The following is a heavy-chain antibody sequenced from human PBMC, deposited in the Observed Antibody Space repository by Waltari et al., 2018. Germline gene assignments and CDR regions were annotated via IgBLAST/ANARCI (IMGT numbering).Heavy chain of an antibody. CDR1: GYSISSGYY. Sequence: QVQLQESGPGLVKPSETLSLTCPVSGYSISSGYYLGWIRQTPGKGLEWIGSIYHSGSTYYNPSLKSRVTISVDTSKNQFSLKLSSVTAADTAVYYCARPRAGTRFYFDYWGQGTLVTVSS. D-gene: IGHD1-7*01. CDR2: IYHSGST. V-gene: IGHV4-38-2*01. CDR3: ARPRAGTRFYFDY. J-gene: IGHJ4*02.